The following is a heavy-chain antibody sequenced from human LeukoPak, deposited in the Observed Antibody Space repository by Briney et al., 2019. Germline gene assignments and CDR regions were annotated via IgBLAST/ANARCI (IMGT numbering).Heavy chain of an antibody. V-gene: IGHV3-23*01. J-gene: IGHJ4*02. D-gene: IGHD6-13*01. Sequence: GGSLRLSCAASGFTFSSYAMSWVRQAPGKGLEWVSAISGSGGSTYYADSVKGRFTITRDNSKNTLYLQMNSLRAEDTAVYYCAKDGWGWVAAGTLGSYFDYWGQGTLVTVSS. CDR2: ISGSGGST. CDR3: AKDGWGWVAAGTLGSYFDY. CDR1: GFTFSSYA.